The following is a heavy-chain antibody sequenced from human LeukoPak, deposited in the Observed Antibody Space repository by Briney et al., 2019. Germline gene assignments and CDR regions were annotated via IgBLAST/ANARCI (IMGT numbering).Heavy chain of an antibody. CDR1: GGSISSSSYY. CDR3: ARRTGLFAPAGSD. J-gene: IGHJ4*02. Sequence: SETLSLTCTVSGGSISSSSYYWGWIRQPPGKGLEWIGTIYYAGDTYYNPSLKSRVTMSVDTSKNQLSLKLTSVTPADAAVYYCARRTGLFAPAGSDWGQGTLVIVSS. CDR2: IYYAGDT. V-gene: IGHV4-39*01. D-gene: IGHD6-13*01.